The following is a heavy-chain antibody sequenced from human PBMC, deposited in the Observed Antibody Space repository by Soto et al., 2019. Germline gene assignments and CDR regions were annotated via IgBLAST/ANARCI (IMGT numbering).Heavy chain of an antibody. Sequence: QVQLQESGPGLVKPSQTLSLTCTVSGGSISSGGYYWNWIRQHPGKGLEWIGYIYYSGSTYYNPSLKSRVSISVATSKDHFSLQLTSVTAADTAVYYCARSVFPWGRGTLVTVSS. V-gene: IGHV4-31*03. CDR2: IYYSGST. J-gene: IGHJ5*02. CDR3: ARSVFP. CDR1: GGSISSGGYY.